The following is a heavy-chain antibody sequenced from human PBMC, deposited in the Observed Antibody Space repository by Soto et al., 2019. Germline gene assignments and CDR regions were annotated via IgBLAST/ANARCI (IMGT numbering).Heavy chain of an antibody. CDR1: GGTLSSYA. CDR2: ISANNGNT. CDR3: ARDLYSSGPFDY. D-gene: IGHD6-19*01. J-gene: IGHJ4*02. Sequence: ASVKVSCKASGGTLSSYAVSWVRQAPGQGLEWMGWISANNGNTNYAQKLQGRVTMTTDTSTSTAYMELRSLRSDDTAVYYCARDLYSSGPFDYWGQGTLVTVSS. V-gene: IGHV1-18*01.